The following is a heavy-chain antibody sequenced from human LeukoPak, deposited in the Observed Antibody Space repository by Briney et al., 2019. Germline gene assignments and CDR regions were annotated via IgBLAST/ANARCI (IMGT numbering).Heavy chain of an antibody. Sequence: GSLRLSCAASGFTFSSYAMSWVRQAPGKGLEWVSAISGSGGSTYYADSAKGRFTISRDNPKNTLYLQMNSLRAEDTAVYYCAKSNPDSVAGTGEFDYWGQGALVTVSS. D-gene: IGHD6-19*01. J-gene: IGHJ4*02. CDR3: AKSNPDSVAGTGEFDY. CDR1: GFTFSSYA. CDR2: ISGSGGST. V-gene: IGHV3-23*01.